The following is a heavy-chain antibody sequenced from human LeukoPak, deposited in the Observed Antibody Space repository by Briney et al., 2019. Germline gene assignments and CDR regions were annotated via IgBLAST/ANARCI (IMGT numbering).Heavy chain of an antibody. CDR2: ISAYNGNT. V-gene: IGHV1-18*01. Sequence: ASVKVSCKASGYTFTSYGISWVRQAPGQGLEWMGWISAYNGNTNYAQKLQGRVTMTEDTSTDTAYMELSSLRSEDTAVYYCATDVAADYFDYWGQGTLVTVSS. J-gene: IGHJ4*02. CDR1: GYTFTSYG. CDR3: ATDVAADYFDY. D-gene: IGHD6-13*01.